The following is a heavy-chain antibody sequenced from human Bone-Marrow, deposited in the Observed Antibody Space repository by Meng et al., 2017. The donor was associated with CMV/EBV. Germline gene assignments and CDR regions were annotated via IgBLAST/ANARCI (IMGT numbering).Heavy chain of an antibody. CDR1: GVAVRSGAYH. J-gene: IGHJ6*02. D-gene: IGHD3-3*01. V-gene: IGHV4-61*08. Sequence: SETLSLTCTVSGVAVRSGAYHWSWIRQPPGKGLEWIGYINYSGSTSYNPSLKSRVTISVDTSKNQFSLKLSSVTAADTAVYYCARDRKDFWSGYYTGRDYYYGMDVWGQGTTVTVSS. CDR3: ARDRKDFWSGYYTGRDYYYGMDV. CDR2: INYSGST.